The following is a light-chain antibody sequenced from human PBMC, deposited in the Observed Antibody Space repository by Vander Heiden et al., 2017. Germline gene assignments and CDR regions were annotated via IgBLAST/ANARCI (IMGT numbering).Light chain of an antibody. CDR2: AAS. CDR3: QQDDSFPLT. J-gene: IGKJ4*01. CDR1: HGISSY. Sequence: VIWLTQSPSLLSASTGDRVTISCRMSHGISSYLAWYQQKPWKAPELLIYAASTLQTGVPSRFSGSGSGTDFTLTISCLQSEDFATYYSQQDDSFPLTFGGRTKVEIK. V-gene: IGKV1D-8*01.